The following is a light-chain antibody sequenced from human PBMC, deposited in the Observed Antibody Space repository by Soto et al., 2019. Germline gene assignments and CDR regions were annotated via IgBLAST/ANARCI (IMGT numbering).Light chain of an antibody. V-gene: IGKV1-27*01. CDR1: QGISNY. J-gene: IGKJ2*01. CDR3: QKYVDAPKT. CDR2: GAS. Sequence: DIQMTQSPSSLSASVGDRVTITCRASQGISNYLAWYQQKPGKVPKLLIYGASTLQSGVPSRCIGSGSGTDFTLTITSLQPEDAATYYCQKYVDAPKTFGQGTKLEIK.